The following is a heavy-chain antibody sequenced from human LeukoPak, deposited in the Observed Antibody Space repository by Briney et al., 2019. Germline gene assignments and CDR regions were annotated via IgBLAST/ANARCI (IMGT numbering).Heavy chain of an antibody. CDR1: GGSFSGYY. CDR2: INHSGST. Sequence: PSETLSLTCAVYGGSFSGYYWSWIRQPPGKGLEWIGEINHSGSTNYNPSLKSRVTISVDTSKNQFSLKLSSMTAADTAVYYCARGPILLYYDYVWGSYRYNPHWFDPWGQGTLVTVSS. J-gene: IGHJ5*02. V-gene: IGHV4-34*01. CDR3: ARGPILLYYDYVWGSYRYNPHWFDP. D-gene: IGHD3-16*02.